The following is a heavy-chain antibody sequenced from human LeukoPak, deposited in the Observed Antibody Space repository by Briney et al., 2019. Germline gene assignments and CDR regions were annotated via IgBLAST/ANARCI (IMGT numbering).Heavy chain of an antibody. CDR3: ARQSGSGGYPDYFDY. V-gene: IGHV6-1*01. J-gene: IGHJ4*02. CDR2: TYYRSKWYN. D-gene: IGHD3-10*01. CDR1: GDGVSSNSAA. Sequence: SQTLSLTCATSGDGVSSNSAAWNWIRQSPSRGLEWLGRTYYRSKWYNDYAASVKSQITINPDTSKNQFSLQLNSVTPEDTAVYYCARQSGSGGYPDYFDYWGQGTLVTVSS.